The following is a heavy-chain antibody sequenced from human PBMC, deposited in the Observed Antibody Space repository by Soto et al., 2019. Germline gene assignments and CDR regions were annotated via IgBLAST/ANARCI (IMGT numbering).Heavy chain of an antibody. CDR2: ISYDGSNK. D-gene: IGHD6-19*01. CDR1: GFTFSSYA. Sequence: GGSLRLSCAASGFTFSSYAMHWVRQAPGKGLEWVAVISYDGSNKYYADSVKGRFTISRDNSKNTLYLQMNSLRAEDTAVYYCARDRNTGGPRPWVSSSGFEDYWGQGTLVTVSS. V-gene: IGHV3-30-3*01. CDR3: ARDRNTGGPRPWVSSSGFEDY. J-gene: IGHJ4*02.